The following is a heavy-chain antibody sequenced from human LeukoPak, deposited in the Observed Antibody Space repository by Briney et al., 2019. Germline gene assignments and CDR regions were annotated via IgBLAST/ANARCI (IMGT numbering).Heavy chain of an antibody. D-gene: IGHD5-18*01. V-gene: IGHV3-33*06. CDR3: AKDAHTAMALDI. J-gene: IGHJ3*02. CDR2: IWYDGSNK. CDR1: GFTFSSYS. Sequence: GGSLRLSCAASGFTFSSYSMNWGRQAPGRGLEWVAVIWYDGSNKYYADSVKGRFTISRDNSKNTLYLQMNSLRAEDTAVYYCAKDAHTAMALDIWGQGTMVTVSS.